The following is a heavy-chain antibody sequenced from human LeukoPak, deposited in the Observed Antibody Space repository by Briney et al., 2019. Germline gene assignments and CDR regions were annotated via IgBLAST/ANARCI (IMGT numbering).Heavy chain of an antibody. CDR1: GYTLTELS. CDR3: ATRWPGGYSDAFDI. J-gene: IGHJ3*02. Sequence: ASVKVSCKVSGYTLTELSMHWVRQAPGKGLEWTGGFDPEDGDTIYAQKFQGRVTMTEDTSTDTAYMELSSLRSEDTAVYYCATRWPGGYSDAFDIWGQGTMVTVSS. V-gene: IGHV1-24*01. D-gene: IGHD5-18*01. CDR2: FDPEDGDT.